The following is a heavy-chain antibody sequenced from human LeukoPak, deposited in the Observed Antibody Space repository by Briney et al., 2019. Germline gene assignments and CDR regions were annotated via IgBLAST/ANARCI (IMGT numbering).Heavy chain of an antibody. D-gene: IGHD6-19*01. CDR2: ISAYNGNT. CDR1: GYTFTSYG. V-gene: IGHV1-18*01. J-gene: IGHJ1*01. CDR3: ARVAGIAEAVIQH. Sequence: PGASVKVSCKASGYTFTSYGISWVRQAPGQGLEWMGWISAYNGNTNYGQKIQGRVTMPTDPSTSTAYMELRSLRSDDTAVYYCARVAGIAEAVIQHWGQGTLVTVSS.